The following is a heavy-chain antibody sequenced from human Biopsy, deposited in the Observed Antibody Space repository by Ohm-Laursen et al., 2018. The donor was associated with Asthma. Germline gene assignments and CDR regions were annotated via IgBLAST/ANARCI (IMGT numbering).Heavy chain of an antibody. D-gene: IGHD3-22*01. CDR2: IHHSGTS. Sequence: SDTLSLTCTVSGDSITSGGCCWNWIRQHPGKGLEWIGYIHHSGTSYFNPSLKSRVSFSRDTSKNQFSLRLSSVTAADTAMHYCARIPRRSGSYFVDYWGQGTLVTASS. J-gene: IGHJ4*02. V-gene: IGHV4-31*03. CDR3: ARIPRRSGSYFVDY. CDR1: GDSITSGGCC.